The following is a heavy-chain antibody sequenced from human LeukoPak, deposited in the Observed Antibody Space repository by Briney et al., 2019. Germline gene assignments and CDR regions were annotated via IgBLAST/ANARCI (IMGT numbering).Heavy chain of an antibody. D-gene: IGHD1-14*01. CDR2: ISYDGSNK. CDR3: ARDQTQAGPTTVDY. J-gene: IGHJ4*02. V-gene: IGHV3-30-3*01. Sequence: GGSLRLSCAASGFTFSSYAMHWVRQAPGKGLEWVAVISYDGSNKYYADSVKGRFTISRDNSKNTLYLQMNSLRAEDTAVYYCARDQTQAGPTTVDYWGQGTLVTVSS. CDR1: GFTFSSYA.